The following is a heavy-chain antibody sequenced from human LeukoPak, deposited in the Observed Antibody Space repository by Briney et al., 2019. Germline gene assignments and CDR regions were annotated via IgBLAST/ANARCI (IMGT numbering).Heavy chain of an antibody. V-gene: IGHV3-11*01. D-gene: IGHD3-22*01. J-gene: IGHJ4*02. CDR2: ISDSGTTI. CDR3: AKSGPYDSSCYTFDY. Sequence: PGGSLRLSCAASGFPFSNYYMSWIRQAPGKGLEWLSYISDSGTTIYYADSVKGRFTISRDNSKNTLYLQMNSLRAEDTAVYYRAKSGPYDSSCYTFDYWGQGTLVTVSS. CDR1: GFPFSNYY.